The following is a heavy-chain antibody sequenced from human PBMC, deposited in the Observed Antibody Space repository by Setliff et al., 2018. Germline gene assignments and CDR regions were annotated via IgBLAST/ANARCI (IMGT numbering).Heavy chain of an antibody. CDR3: ARTTGSTHNWLDP. D-gene: IGHD1-1*01. J-gene: IGHJ5*02. CDR1: GDSISSGSYH. Sequence: PLSLTCTVSGDSISSGSYHWSWIRKPAGKGLEWIGRIHPSGSTNYNPSLKSRVTISVDTSKNQFSLKVSSVTAADTAVYYCARTTGSTHNWLDPWGPGTLVTVSS. V-gene: IGHV4-61*02. CDR2: IHPSGST.